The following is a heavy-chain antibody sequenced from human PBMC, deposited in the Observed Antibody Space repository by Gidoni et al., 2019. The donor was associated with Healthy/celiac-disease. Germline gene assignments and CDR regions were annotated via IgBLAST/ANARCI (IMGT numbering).Heavy chain of an antibody. D-gene: IGHD3-22*01. CDR1: GYSISCVSY. J-gene: IGHJ4*02. CDR3: AREKDFYYDSSVYPPAPH. Sequence: QVQPQESGPGLANPSETLSLTCTAPGYSISCVSYCGWIRQPPGKVLEWIGSIDHSGSPSCNPTLKSRVTISIDTSKNQFALKLSSVTAADTAVYYCAREKDFYYDSSVYPPAPHWGQGTLVTVSS. CDR2: IDHSGSP. V-gene: IGHV4-38-2*02.